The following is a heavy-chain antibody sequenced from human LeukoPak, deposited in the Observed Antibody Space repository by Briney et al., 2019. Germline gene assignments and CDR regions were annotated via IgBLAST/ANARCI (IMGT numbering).Heavy chain of an antibody. V-gene: IGHV1-18*01. D-gene: IGHD4-23*01. Sequence: GASVNVSCKASGYTFTSYGISWVRQAPGQGLEWMGWISAYNGNTNYAQKLQGRVTMTTDTSTSTAYMELRSLRSDDTAVYYCARAVLDYGGNSGQEFDYWGQGTLVTVSS. CDR1: GYTFTSYG. J-gene: IGHJ4*02. CDR2: ISAYNGNT. CDR3: ARAVLDYGGNSGQEFDY.